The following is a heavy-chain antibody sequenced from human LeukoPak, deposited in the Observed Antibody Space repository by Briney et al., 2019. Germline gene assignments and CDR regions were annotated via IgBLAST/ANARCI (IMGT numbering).Heavy chain of an antibody. Sequence: VGSLRLSCAAFGFTLSDYYMSWIRQAPGKGLEWVSYISSSGNTIYYADSVKGRFTISRDNAKNSLYLQMNSLRAEDTAVYYCARDPHYDSSGYLGYWGQGTLVTVSS. CDR2: ISSSGNTI. CDR1: GFTLSDYY. CDR3: ARDPHYDSSGYLGY. D-gene: IGHD3-22*01. J-gene: IGHJ4*02. V-gene: IGHV3-11*01.